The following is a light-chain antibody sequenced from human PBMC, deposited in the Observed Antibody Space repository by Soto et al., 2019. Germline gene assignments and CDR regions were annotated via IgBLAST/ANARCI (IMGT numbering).Light chain of an antibody. CDR3: QQYSTYPWT. CDR1: QSISSW. CDR2: DAS. V-gene: IGKV1-5*01. Sequence: DIQMTQSPSTLSASVGDRVTITCRASQSISSWLAWYQQKPGKAPKXLIFDASSLESGVPSRFSGSGSATECTLTISSLQPDDVETYDCQQYSTYPWTFGQGTKVDIK. J-gene: IGKJ1*01.